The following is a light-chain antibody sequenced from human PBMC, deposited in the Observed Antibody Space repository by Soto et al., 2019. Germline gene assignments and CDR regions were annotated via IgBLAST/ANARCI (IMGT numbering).Light chain of an antibody. CDR2: VAS. CDR3: QQYGNAPFT. J-gene: IGKJ3*01. CDR1: QSVSSSY. V-gene: IGKV3-20*01. Sequence: IVLTQSPGTLSFSPGERATLTCRASQSVSSSYLAWFQHKPGQAPRLLIYVASSRATGIPDRFSGSGSGTDFTLTISRLEPEDFAVYYCQQYGNAPFTFGTGTKVDI.